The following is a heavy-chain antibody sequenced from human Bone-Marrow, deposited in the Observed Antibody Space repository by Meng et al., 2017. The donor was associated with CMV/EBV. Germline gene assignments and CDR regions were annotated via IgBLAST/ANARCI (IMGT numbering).Heavy chain of an antibody. J-gene: IGHJ3*02. CDR3: ARVTLARRQTHDAFDI. CDR1: GGSISSSSYY. V-gene: IGHV4-61*05. Sequence: SEPLSLTCTVSGGSISSSSYYWGWIRQPPGKGLEWIGYIYYSGSTNYNPSLKSRVTISVDTSKNQFSLKLSSVTAADTAVYYCARVTLARRQTHDAFDIWGQGTMVTVSS. CDR2: IYYSGST. D-gene: IGHD2-21*02.